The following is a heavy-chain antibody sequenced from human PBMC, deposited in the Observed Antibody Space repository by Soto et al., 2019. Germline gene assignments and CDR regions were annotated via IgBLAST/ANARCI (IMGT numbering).Heavy chain of an antibody. D-gene: IGHD2-15*01. CDR2: ISAYNGNT. Sequence: EASVKVSCKASGYTFTSYGISWVRQAPGQGLEWMGWISAYNGNTNYAQKLQGRVTMTTDTSTSTAYMELRSLRSDDTVVYYCARSDSRRYCSGGSCYNYYYYMDVWGKGTTGTVSS. J-gene: IGHJ6*03. V-gene: IGHV1-18*01. CDR3: ARSDSRRYCSGGSCYNYYYYMDV. CDR1: GYTFTSYG.